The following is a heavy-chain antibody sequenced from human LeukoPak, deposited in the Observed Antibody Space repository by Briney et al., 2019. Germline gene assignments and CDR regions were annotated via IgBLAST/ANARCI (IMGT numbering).Heavy chain of an antibody. CDR2: IKQDNEK. D-gene: IGHD2-21*02. CDR1: GFTFSSSW. Sequence: PGGSLRLSCAASGFTFSSSWMTWVRQAPGKGLEWVASIKQDNEKYYVDSVKGRFTISRDNAKKSLYLQMNSLRADDTAVYYCATLLLRGQGTLVTVSS. J-gene: IGHJ1*01. CDR3: ATLLL. V-gene: IGHV3-7*01.